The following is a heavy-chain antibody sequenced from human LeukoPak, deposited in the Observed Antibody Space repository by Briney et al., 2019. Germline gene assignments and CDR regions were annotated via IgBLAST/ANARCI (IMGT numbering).Heavy chain of an antibody. CDR1: GGSISSGGYY. CDR2: IYYSGST. V-gene: IGHV4-31*03. CDR3: ARRAYGSSGYPSPPPYYMGV. J-gene: IGHJ6*03. Sequence: PSQTLSLTCTVSGGSISSGGYYWSWIRQHPGKGLEWIGYIYYSGSTYYNPSLKSRVTISVDTSKNQFSLKLSSVTAADTAVYYCARRAYGSSGYPSPPPYYMGVWGKGTTVTVSS. D-gene: IGHD3-22*01.